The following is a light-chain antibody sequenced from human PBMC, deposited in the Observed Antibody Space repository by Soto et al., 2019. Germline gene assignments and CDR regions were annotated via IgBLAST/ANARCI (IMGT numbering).Light chain of an antibody. Sequence: DIQMTQSPSSLSASVGDRVTITCQASQDISNYLNWYQQKPGKAPTLLIYDASHLETGVPTRFSGDGSGTNFSFTITSLQPADIATYYCQQYHKILSTFGQGTRLEIK. CDR1: QDISNY. V-gene: IGKV1-33*01. J-gene: IGKJ5*01. CDR3: QQYHKILST. CDR2: DAS.